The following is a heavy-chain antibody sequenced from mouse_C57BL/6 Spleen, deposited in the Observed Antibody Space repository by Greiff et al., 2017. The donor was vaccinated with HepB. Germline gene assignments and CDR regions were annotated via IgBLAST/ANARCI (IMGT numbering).Heavy chain of an antibody. J-gene: IGHJ1*03. CDR3: AREGYDYDDWYFDV. D-gene: IGHD2-4*01. Sequence: EVQVVESGPGLVKPSQSLSLTCSVTGYSITSGYYWNWIRQFPGNKLEWMGYISYDGSNNYNPSLKNRISITRETSKNQFFLKLNSVTTEDTASYYCAREGYDYDDWYFDVWGTGTTVTVSS. CDR2: ISYDGSN. V-gene: IGHV3-6*01. CDR1: GYSITSGYY.